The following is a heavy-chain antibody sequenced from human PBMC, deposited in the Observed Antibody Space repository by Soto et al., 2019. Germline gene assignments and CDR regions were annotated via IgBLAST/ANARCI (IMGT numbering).Heavy chain of an antibody. CDR3: AKKVNSGPGSQYFDY. D-gene: IGHD3-10*01. CDR1: GGSISSGAYY. J-gene: IGHJ4*02. CDR2: IYYSGNT. Sequence: PSETLSLTCSVPGGSISSGAYYWSWIRQPPGKGLEWIAYIYYSGNTYYNPSLKSLVTISLVTSKNQFSLVLSSVTAEDTAIYYCAKKVNSGPGSQYFDYWGQGTLVTVSS. V-gene: IGHV4-30-4*03.